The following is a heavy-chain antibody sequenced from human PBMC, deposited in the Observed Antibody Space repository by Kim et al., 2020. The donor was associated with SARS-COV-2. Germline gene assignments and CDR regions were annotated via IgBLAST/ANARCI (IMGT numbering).Heavy chain of an antibody. Sequence: KYKVGSVKGRFTISRDTDTNSLYLQMNSLRAEDTAVYYCARCYLQLWPDYWGQGTLVTVSS. CDR3: ARCYLQLWPDY. V-gene: IGHV3-7*01. D-gene: IGHD5-18*01. J-gene: IGHJ4*02. CDR2: K.